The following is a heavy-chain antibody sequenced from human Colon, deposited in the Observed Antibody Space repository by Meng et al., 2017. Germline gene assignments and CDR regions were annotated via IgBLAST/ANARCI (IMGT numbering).Heavy chain of an antibody. CDR2: FNPNSGAT. CDR3: ARGLNPHWFDP. J-gene: IGHJ5*02. Sequence: QVQLVQSGAELKKPGASVKVSCTTSVYTFTAYFIHWVRQAPGHGLEWMGWFNPNSGATNYAQTFQGRVTMTRATSATTAYMELSSLRSDDTAMYYCARGLNPHWFDPWGQGTLVTVSS. D-gene: IGHD1-14*01. CDR1: VYTFTAYF. V-gene: IGHV1-2*02.